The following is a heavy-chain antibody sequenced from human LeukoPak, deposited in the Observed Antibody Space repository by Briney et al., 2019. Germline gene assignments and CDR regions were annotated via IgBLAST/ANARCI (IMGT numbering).Heavy chain of an antibody. J-gene: IGHJ4*02. CDR1: GYTFTNYA. CDR2: INVGNGNT. V-gene: IGHV1-3*01. Sequence: ASVKVSCKASGYTFTNYAIHWVRQAPGQRLEWMGWINVGNGNTKYSQNFQGRVTITRDTSASTAYMELSSLRSEDTAVYYCALQSCTSTSCYWALDYWGQGTLVTVSS. D-gene: IGHD2-2*01. CDR3: ALQSCTSTSCYWALDY.